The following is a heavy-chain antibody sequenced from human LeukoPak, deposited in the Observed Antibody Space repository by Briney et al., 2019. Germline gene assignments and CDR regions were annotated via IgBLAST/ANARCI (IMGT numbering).Heavy chain of an antibody. J-gene: IGHJ6*02. D-gene: IGHD5-18*01. CDR2: IYYSGST. Sequence: SETLSLTCTVSGGSISSYYWSWIRQPPGKGLEWIGYIYYSGSTNYNPSLKSRVTISVDTSKNQFSLKLSSVTAADTAVYYCAREILGYSYGSYYGMDVWGQGTTVTVSS. CDR1: GGSISSYY. CDR3: AREILGYSYGSYYGMDV. V-gene: IGHV4-59*01.